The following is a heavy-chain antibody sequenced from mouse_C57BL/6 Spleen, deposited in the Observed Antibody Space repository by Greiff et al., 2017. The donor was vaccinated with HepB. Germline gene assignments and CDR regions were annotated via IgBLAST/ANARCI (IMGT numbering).Heavy chain of an antibody. CDR1: GFNIKDYY. Sequence: EVQLQQSGAELVRPGASVKLSCTASGFNIKDYYMHWVKQRPEQGLEWIGRIDPEDGDTEYAPKFQGKATMTADTSSNTAYLQLSSLTSEDTAVYYGTRLYGSSYDYAMDYWGQGTSVTVSS. CDR2: IDPEDGDT. D-gene: IGHD1-1*01. V-gene: IGHV14-1*01. CDR3: TRLYGSSYDYAMDY. J-gene: IGHJ4*01.